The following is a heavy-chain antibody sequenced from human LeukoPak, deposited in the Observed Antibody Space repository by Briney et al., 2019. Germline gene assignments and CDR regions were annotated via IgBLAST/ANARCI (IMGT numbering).Heavy chain of an antibody. CDR3: ARDRDSYWFDS. J-gene: IGHJ5*01. Sequence: NASETLSLTCTASGGSISSYYWSWIRQPAGKGLEWIGRIYTSGSTNYNPSLKSRVTMSVDTSKNQFSLKLSSVTAADTAVYYCARDRDSYWFDSWGQGTLVTVSS. D-gene: IGHD5-24*01. CDR1: GGSISSYY. V-gene: IGHV4-4*07. CDR2: IYTSGST.